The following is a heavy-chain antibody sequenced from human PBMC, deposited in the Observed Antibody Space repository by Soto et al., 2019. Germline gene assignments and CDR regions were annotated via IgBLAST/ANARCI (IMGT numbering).Heavy chain of an antibody. Sequence: GGSLRLSCAASGSTFDDYTMHWVRQAPGKGLEWVSLISWDGGSTYYADSVKGRFTISRDNSKNSLYLQMNSLRTEDTALYYCAKTHHWTDHYGMDVWGQGTTVTVSS. CDR3: AKTHHWTDHYGMDV. D-gene: IGHD1-1*01. J-gene: IGHJ6*02. V-gene: IGHV3-43*01. CDR2: ISWDGGST. CDR1: GSTFDDYT.